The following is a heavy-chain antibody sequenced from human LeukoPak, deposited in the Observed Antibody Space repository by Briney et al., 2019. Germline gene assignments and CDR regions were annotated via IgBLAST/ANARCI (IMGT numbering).Heavy chain of an antibody. J-gene: IGHJ4*02. CDR3: ATGLVRSYFFDY. D-gene: IGHD1-26*01. CDR2: ISGSDDST. CDR1: AFTFSRNA. Sequence: GGSLRLSCAASAFTFSRNAMTWVRQAPGKGLEWVATISGSDDSTYYADSVKGRFTISRDSSKNTLYLQMISLRAEDTAVYYCATGLVRSYFFDYWGQGTLVTVSS. V-gene: IGHV3-23*01.